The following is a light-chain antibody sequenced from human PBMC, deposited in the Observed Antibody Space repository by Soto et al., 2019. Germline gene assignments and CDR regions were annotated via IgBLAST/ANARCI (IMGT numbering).Light chain of an antibody. CDR1: SSNIEKNS. Sequence: QSVLTQPPSVSAAPGETVTISCSGSSSNIEKNSVSWHQQLPGAAPKLLIYDTNRRPSGIPDRFSGSKSGTSAALDITGLQTGDEADYYCGTWDSSLTSVVFGGGTKL. V-gene: IGLV1-51*01. CDR3: GTWDSSLTSVV. J-gene: IGLJ2*01. CDR2: DTN.